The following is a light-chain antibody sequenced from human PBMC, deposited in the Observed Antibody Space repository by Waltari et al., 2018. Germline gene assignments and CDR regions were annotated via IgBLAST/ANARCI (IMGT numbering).Light chain of an antibody. CDR3: AAWDDSLNGPGVV. V-gene: IGLV1-44*01. CDR2: SNN. Sequence: QSVLTQTPSASGTPGPRVPISCSGTSSNTGSNTFNCYQQLPGTAPTLLIYSNNQRPSGVPDRFSGSKSGTSASLAISGLQSEDEADYYCAAWDDSLNGPGVVFGGGTKLTVL. CDR1: SSNTGSNT. J-gene: IGLJ2*01.